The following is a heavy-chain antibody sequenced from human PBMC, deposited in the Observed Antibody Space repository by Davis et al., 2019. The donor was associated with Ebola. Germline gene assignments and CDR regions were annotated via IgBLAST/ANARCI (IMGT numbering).Heavy chain of an antibody. D-gene: IGHD4-23*01. CDR1: GFTFSSYG. V-gene: IGHV3-30*18. Sequence: GGSLRLSCAASGFTFSSYGMHWVRQAPGKGLEWVAVISYDGSNKYYADSVKGRFTISRDNSKNTLYLQMNSLRAEDTAVYYCAKNHGGPARGMDVWGQGTTVTVSS. J-gene: IGHJ6*02. CDR3: AKNHGGPARGMDV. CDR2: ISYDGSNK.